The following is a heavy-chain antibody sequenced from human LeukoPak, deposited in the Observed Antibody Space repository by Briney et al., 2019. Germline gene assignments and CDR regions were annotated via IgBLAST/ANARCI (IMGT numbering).Heavy chain of an antibody. J-gene: IGHJ3*02. CDR1: GGSVSSSF. Sequence: SETLSPTCSVSGGSVSSSFWSWIRQPPGKGLEWIGHIYYSGSTNYNPSLKSRVTISVDTSKNHFSLKVTSVTAANTAVYYCARVGPTDDYGDSHDAFDIWGQGTLVAVSS. CDR2: IYYSGST. D-gene: IGHD4-17*01. CDR3: ARVGPTDDYGDSHDAFDI. V-gene: IGHV4-59*02.